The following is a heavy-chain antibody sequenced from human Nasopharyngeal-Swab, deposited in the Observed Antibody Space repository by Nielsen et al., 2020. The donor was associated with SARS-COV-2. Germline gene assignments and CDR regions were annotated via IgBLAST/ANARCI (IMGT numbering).Heavy chain of an antibody. CDR2: IYHSGST. J-gene: IGHJ4*02. CDR3: ARRSWFRDIFD. V-gene: IGHV4-4*02. D-gene: IGHD3-10*01. Sequence: WIRQPPGKGLEWIGEIYHSGSTNYNPSLESRVTISVDKSKNQFSLKLSSVTAADTAVYYCARRSWFRDIFDWGQGTLVTVSS.